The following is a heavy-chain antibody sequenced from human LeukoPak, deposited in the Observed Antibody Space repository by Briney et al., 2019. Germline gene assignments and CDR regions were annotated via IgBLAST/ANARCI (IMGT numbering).Heavy chain of an antibody. CDR1: GFNFNTKW. CDR3: ADPPSDF. V-gene: IGHV3-7*01. Sequence: GGSLRLSCAASGFNFNTKWMTWVRQAPGKGLEWVANINQDGSEKYYLDSVEGRFTISRDNAKSSLYLEMSYLTAEDTAVYSCADPPSDFWGRGTLVAVSS. CDR2: INQDGSEK. J-gene: IGHJ4*02.